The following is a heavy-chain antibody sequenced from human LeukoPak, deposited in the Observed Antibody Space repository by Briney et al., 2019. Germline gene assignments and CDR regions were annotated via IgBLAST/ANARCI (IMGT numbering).Heavy chain of an antibody. CDR2: IHVDGTTT. J-gene: IGHJ3*01. Sequence: GSLRLSCAASGLTLSSSWIHCVRQAPGKGLVWVSRIHVDGTTTRYADSVKGRFTISRDNAKNTLYLQMNSLRAEDTAVYYCAKAGYSTPSLAFDLWGQGTMVTVSS. D-gene: IGHD6-6*01. CDR3: AKAGYSTPSLAFDL. V-gene: IGHV3-74*01. CDR1: GLTLSSSW.